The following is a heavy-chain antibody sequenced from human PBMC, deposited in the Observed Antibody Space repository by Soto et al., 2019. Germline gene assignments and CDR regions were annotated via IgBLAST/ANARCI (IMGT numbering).Heavy chain of an antibody. V-gene: IGHV1-2*02. Sequence: ASVKVSCKASGYTFTGYCMHWVRQAPGQGLEWMGWINPNSGGTNYAQKFQGRVTMTRDTSISTAYMELSRLRSDDTAVYYCARDGYYYDSSGYYPSISFDYWGQGTLVTVSS. D-gene: IGHD3-22*01. CDR1: GYTFTGYC. J-gene: IGHJ4*02. CDR3: ARDGYYYDSSGYYPSISFDY. CDR2: INPNSGGT.